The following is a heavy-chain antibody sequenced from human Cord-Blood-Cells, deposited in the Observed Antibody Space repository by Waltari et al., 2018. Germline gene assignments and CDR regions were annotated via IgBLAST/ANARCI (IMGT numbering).Heavy chain of an antibody. D-gene: IGHD6-19*01. Sequence: QVQLQQWGAGLLKPSETLSLTSAVNGGSFSGYYWSWIRQPPGKGLEWIGEINHSGSTNYNPSLKSRVTISVDTSKNQFSLKLSSVTAADTAVYYCARDIAVAGTGDWGQGTLVTVSS. V-gene: IGHV4-34*01. J-gene: IGHJ4*02. CDR3: ARDIAVAGTGD. CDR1: GGSFSGYY. CDR2: INHSGST.